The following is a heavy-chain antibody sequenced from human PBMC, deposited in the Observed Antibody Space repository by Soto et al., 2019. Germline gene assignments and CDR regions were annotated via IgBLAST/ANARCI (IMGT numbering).Heavy chain of an antibody. D-gene: IGHD6-13*01. CDR1: GYTFTSYA. Sequence: ASVKVSCKASGYTFTSYAMHWVRQAPGQRLEWMGWINPNSGGTNYAQKFQGWVTMTRDTSISTAYMELSRLRSDDTAVYYCARGGAAAAGTPGDYWGQGTLVTVSS. V-gene: IGHV1-2*04. J-gene: IGHJ4*02. CDR3: ARGGAAAAGTPGDY. CDR2: INPNSGGT.